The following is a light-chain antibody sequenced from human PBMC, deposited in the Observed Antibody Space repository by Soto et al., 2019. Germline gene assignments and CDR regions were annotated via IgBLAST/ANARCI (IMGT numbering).Light chain of an antibody. CDR1: NIGSKS. J-gene: IGLJ6*01. Sequence: SYELTQPPSVSVAPGKTARITCGGNNIGSKSVHWYQQKPGQAPVVVIYDDNDRPSGIPERFSGSNFGNTATLTISRVDAGDEADYYCQVWDSSSDHRNVFGSGTQLTVL. CDR3: QVWDSSSDHRNV. V-gene: IGLV3-21*04. CDR2: DDN.